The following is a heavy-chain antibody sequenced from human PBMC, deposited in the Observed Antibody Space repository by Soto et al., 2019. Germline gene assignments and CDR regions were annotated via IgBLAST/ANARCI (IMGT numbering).Heavy chain of an antibody. CDR3: ARGRIGAVAENDY. CDR1: GFTVSSNY. Sequence: EVQLVESGGGLIQPGGSLRLSCAASGFTVSSNYMSWVSQAPGKGLEWVSVIYSGDSTYYAASVEGRFTISRDNSKNTLYLQMNSLRAEDTAVYYCARGRIGAVAENDYWGQGTLVTVSS. CDR2: IYSGDST. D-gene: IGHD6-19*01. V-gene: IGHV3-53*01. J-gene: IGHJ4*02.